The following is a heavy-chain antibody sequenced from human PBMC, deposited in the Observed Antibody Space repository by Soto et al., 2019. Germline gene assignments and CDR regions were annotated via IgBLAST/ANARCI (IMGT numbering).Heavy chain of an antibody. V-gene: IGHV1-46*02. CDR1: GYNFNQYY. J-gene: IGHJ4*02. D-gene: IGHD4-17*01. CDR2: INLRGGTT. CDR3: ARGPDDSDVPRWDY. Sequence: QVQLVQSGAEVRKPGASVRLSCETSGYNFNQYYIHWVRQAPGQGLEWMGIINLRGGTTEYAHKFGGRVTVTCDTSTSTAYMRLSSLRSEDTALYFCARGPDDSDVPRWDYWGQGTLVTVSS.